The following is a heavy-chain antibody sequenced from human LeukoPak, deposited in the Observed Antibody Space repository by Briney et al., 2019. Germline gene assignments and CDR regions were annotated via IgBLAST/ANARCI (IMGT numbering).Heavy chain of an antibody. J-gene: IGHJ3*02. V-gene: IGHV4-4*07. CDR2: IYASGST. CDR1: GGSISSYF. Sequence: SSETLSLTCTVSGGSISSYFWSWIRQPAGKGLEWIGRIYASGSTNYNPSLKSRVTMSVGTSKNQFSLKLTSVTAADTAVYYCAREYSSSSGKNAFDIWGQGTMVTVSS. D-gene: IGHD6-6*01. CDR3: AREYSSSSGKNAFDI.